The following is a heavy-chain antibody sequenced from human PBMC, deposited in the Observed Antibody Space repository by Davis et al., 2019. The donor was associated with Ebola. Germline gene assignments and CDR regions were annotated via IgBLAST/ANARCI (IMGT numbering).Heavy chain of an antibody. D-gene: IGHD2-21*02. V-gene: IGHV3-7*01. J-gene: IGHJ6*02. CDR2: IKQDGSEK. CDR3: ARVVTAMGRYYYYYGMDV. Sequence: GESLKISCAVSGFTFSSYWMSWVRQAPGKGLEWVANIKQDGSEKYYVDSVKGRFTISRDNAKNSLYLQMNSLRAEDTAVYYCARVVTAMGRYYYYYGMDVWGQGTTVTVSS. CDR1: GFTFSSYW.